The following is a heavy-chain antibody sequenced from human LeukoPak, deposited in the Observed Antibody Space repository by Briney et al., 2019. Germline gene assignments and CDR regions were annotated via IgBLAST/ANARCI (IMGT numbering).Heavy chain of an antibody. V-gene: IGHV4-34*01. J-gene: IGHJ4*02. CDR1: GGSFSGYY. CDR2: INHSGST. CDR3: ARGRRYCSSTSCRVFDY. D-gene: IGHD2-2*01. Sequence: SETLSLPCAVYGGSFSGYYWSWIRQPPGKGLEWIGEINHSGSTNYNPSLKSRVTISVDTSKNQFSLKLSSVTAADTAVYYCARGRRYCSSTSCRVFDYWGQGTLVTVSS.